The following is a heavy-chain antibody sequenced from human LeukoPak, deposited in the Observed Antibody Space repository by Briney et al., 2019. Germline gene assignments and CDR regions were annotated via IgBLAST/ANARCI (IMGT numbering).Heavy chain of an antibody. Sequence: GGSLRLSCAASGFTFSSYAMSWVRQAPGKGLEWVSAISGSGGSTYYADSVKGRFTISRDNSKNTLYLQMNSLRAEDTAVYYCARDLIAVAGTYQLIFDYWGQGTLVTVSS. J-gene: IGHJ4*02. CDR1: GFTFSSYA. CDR3: ARDLIAVAGTYQLIFDY. CDR2: ISGSGGST. D-gene: IGHD6-19*01. V-gene: IGHV3-23*01.